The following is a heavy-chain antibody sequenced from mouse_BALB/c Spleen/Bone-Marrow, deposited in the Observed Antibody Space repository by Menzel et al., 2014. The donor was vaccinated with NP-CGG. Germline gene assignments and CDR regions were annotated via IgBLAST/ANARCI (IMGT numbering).Heavy chain of an antibody. CDR2: ISSGGST. V-gene: IGHV5-6-5*01. Sequence: EVHLVESGGGLVKPGGSLKLSCAASGFTFSSYAMSWVRQTPEKRLEWVASISSGGSTYYPDSVKGRFTISRDNARNILYLQMSSLRSEDTAMYYCARDDYDDQYYFDHWGQGTTLTVSS. D-gene: IGHD2-4*01. CDR3: ARDDYDDQYYFDH. J-gene: IGHJ2*01. CDR1: GFTFSSYA.